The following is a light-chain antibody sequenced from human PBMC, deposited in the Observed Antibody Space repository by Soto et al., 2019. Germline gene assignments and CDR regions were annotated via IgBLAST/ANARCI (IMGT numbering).Light chain of an antibody. CDR1: QSVSSY. J-gene: IGKJ3*01. V-gene: IGKV3-11*01. CDR3: QQRSNWPLL. Sequence: EILMTQSPATLSVSPGERATLTCRASQSVSSYLAWYQQKPGQAPRFLIYDASNRATGIPARFSGSGSGTDFTLTISSLEPEDFAVYYCQQRSNWPLLFGPGTKVDIK. CDR2: DAS.